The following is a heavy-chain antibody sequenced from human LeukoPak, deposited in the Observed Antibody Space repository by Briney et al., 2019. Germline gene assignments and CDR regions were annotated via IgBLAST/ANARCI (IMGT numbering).Heavy chain of an antibody. CDR3: ARLPGY. J-gene: IGHJ4*02. V-gene: IGHV4-59*01. CDR2: IYYSGST. Sequence: SETLSLTCTVSGGSISSYYWSWIRQPPGKGLEWIGYIYYSGSTNYNPSLKSRITISVDTSKNQFSLKLSSVTAADTAVYYCARLPGYWGQGTLVTVSS. CDR1: GGSISSYY.